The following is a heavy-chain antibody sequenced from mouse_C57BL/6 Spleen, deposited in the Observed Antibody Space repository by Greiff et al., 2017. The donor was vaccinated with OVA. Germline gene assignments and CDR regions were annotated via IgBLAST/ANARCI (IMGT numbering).Heavy chain of an antibody. CDR1: GYAFSSYW. V-gene: IGHV1-80*01. D-gene: IGHD2-4*01. CDR3: ARDGDDYDYDCDY. CDR2: IYPGDGAT. Sequence: QVQLQQSGAELVKPGASVKISCKASGYAFSSYWMNWVKQRPGKGLEWIGQIYPGDGATNYNGKFKGKATLTADKSSSTAYMQLSSLTSEDSAVYFCARDGDDYDYDCDYWGKGTTLTVSS. J-gene: IGHJ2*01.